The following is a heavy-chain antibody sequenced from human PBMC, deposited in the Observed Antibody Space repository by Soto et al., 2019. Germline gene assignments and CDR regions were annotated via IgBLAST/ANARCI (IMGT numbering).Heavy chain of an antibody. D-gene: IGHD1-26*01. CDR2: IYPGDSDT. V-gene: IGHV5-51*01. J-gene: IGHJ3*02. CDR3: ARPPYSGSYGVAFDI. Sequence: LGESLKISCKGSGYSFTSYWIGWVRQMPGKGLEWMGIIYPGDSDTSYSPSFQGQVTISADKSISTAYLQWSSLKASDTAMYYCARPPYSGSYGVAFDIWGQGTMVTVSS. CDR1: GYSFTSYW.